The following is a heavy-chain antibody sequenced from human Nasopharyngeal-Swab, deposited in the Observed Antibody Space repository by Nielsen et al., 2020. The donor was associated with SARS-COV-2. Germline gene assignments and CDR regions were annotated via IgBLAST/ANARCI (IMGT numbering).Heavy chain of an antibody. J-gene: IGHJ6*03. Sequence: ASVKVSCKASGYTFTSYDINWVRQATGQGLEWMGWMNPNRGNTGYAQKFQGRVTMTRNTSISTAYMELSSLRSEDTAVYYCARGLYLKQLVIQYYMDVWGKGTTVTASS. CDR1: GYTFTSYD. CDR2: MNPNRGNT. D-gene: IGHD6-13*01. V-gene: IGHV1-8*01. CDR3: ARGLYLKQLVIQYYMDV.